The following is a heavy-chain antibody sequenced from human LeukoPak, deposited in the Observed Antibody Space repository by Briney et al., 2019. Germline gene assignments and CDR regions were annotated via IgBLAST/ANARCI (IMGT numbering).Heavy chain of an antibody. CDR2: ISGSGSNT. CDR1: GFTFSSYA. V-gene: IGHV3-23*01. CDR3: ARDRPMTTVSSLDY. J-gene: IGHJ4*02. Sequence: GGSLRLSCAASGFTFSSYAMSWVRQAPGKGLEWVSSISGSGSNTHYADSVKGRFTISRDNSKNTLYLQMNSLRAEDTAVYYCARDRPMTTVSSLDYWGQGTLVTVSS. D-gene: IGHD4-17*01.